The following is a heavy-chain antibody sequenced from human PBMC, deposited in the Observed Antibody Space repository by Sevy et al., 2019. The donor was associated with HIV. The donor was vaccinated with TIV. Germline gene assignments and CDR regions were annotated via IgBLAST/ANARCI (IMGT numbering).Heavy chain of an antibody. J-gene: IGHJ3*02. D-gene: IGHD3-22*01. CDR1: GFTFITYA. CDR3: AGARYDGSGSFDAFDI. Sequence: GGSLRLSCKPSGFTFITYAMNWVRQAPGKRLEWVSTIYGSGGTTYYADSVKGRFTISRDNSKNTLYLQMDSLRTEDTAIYYCAGARYDGSGSFDAFDIWGQGTIVTVSS. V-gene: IGHV3-23*01. CDR2: IYGSGGTT.